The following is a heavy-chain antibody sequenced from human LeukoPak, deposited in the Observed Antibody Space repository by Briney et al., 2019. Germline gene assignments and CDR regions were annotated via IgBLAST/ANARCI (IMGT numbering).Heavy chain of an antibody. J-gene: IGHJ4*02. CDR2: IYYSGST. V-gene: IGHV4-59*01. D-gene: IGHD7-27*01. CDR1: GGSISSYY. CDR3: AREITGVRRGGPYFDY. Sequence: PSETLSLTCTVSGGSISSYYWSWIRQPPGKGLEWIGYIYYSGSTNYNPSLKSRVTISVDTSKNQFSLKLSSVTAADTAVYYCAREITGVRRGGPYFDYWGQGTLVTVSS.